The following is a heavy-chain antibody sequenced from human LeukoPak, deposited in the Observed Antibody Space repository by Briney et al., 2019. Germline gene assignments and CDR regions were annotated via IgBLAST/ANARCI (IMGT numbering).Heavy chain of an antibody. D-gene: IGHD4/OR15-4a*01. Sequence: ASVKVSCKASGGTFSSYAISWVRQAPGQGLEWMGWMNPNSGNTGYAQKFQGRVTMTRNTSISTAYMELSSLRSEDTAVYYCAREGANLATNWFDPWGQGTLVTVSS. J-gene: IGHJ5*02. CDR2: MNPNSGNT. CDR3: AREGANLATNWFDP. V-gene: IGHV1-8*02. CDR1: GGTFSSYA.